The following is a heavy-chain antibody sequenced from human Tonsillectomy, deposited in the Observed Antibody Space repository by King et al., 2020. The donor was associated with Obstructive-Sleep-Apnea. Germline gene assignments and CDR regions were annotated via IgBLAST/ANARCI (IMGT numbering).Heavy chain of an antibody. V-gene: IGHV1-2*02. J-gene: IGHJ4*02. CDR2: ISPNSGAT. CDR1: GYTFTGYY. Sequence: VQLVQSGAEVKKPGASVKVSCKASGYTFTGYYIHWVRQAPGQGLEWMGWISPNSGATQYAQKFQDRISMTRDTSISTAYMDVSRVRSDDTAIYYCARDMSAYDSPSPAYWGQGTLVTVSS. CDR3: ARDMSAYDSPSPAY. D-gene: IGHD3-16*01.